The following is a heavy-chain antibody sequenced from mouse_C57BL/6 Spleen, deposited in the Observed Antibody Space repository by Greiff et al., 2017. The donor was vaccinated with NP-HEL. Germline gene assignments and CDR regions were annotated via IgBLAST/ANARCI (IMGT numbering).Heavy chain of an antibody. CDR1: GFSLTSYA. CDR3: ARNPITTVGTVYYFDY. J-gene: IGHJ2*01. D-gene: IGHD1-1*01. V-gene: IGHV2-9-1*01. CDR2: IWTGGGT. Sequence: VQLKESGPGLVAPSQSLSITCTVSGFSLTSYAISWVRQPPGKGLEWLGVIWTGGGTNYNSALKSRLSLSKDNSKSQVFLKMNSLQTDDTARYYCARNPITTVGTVYYFDYWGQGTTLTVSS.